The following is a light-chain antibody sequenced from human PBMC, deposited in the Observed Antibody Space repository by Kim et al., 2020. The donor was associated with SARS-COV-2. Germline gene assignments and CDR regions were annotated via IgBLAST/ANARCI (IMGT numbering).Light chain of an antibody. CDR2: YDS. J-gene: IGLJ2*01. V-gene: IGLV3-21*04. Sequence: GKTARGYCGGTGIGSKSVHWYQQRSGQAPVLVIYYDSDRPSGIPERFSGSNSGNTATLTISRVEAGDEADYYCQVWDSSSDHRVVFGGGTQLTVL. CDR1: GIGSKS. CDR3: QVWDSSSDHRVV.